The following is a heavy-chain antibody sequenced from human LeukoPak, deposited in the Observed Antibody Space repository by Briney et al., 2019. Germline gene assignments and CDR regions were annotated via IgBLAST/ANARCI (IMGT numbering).Heavy chain of an antibody. D-gene: IGHD5-18*01. V-gene: IGHV3-20*04. CDR3: ARDMDTAMAQGSDY. J-gene: IGHJ4*02. CDR2: INWNGGST. CDR1: GFTFDDYG. Sequence: GGSLRLSCAASGFTFDDYGMSWVRQAPGKGLEWASGINWNGGSTGYADSVKGRFTISRDNAKNSLYLQMNSLRAEDTALYYCARDMDTAMAQGSDYWGQGTLVTVSS.